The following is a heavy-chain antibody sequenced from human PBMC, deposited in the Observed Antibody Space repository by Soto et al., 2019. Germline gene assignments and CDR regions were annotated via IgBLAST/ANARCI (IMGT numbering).Heavy chain of an antibody. J-gene: IGHJ4*02. V-gene: IGHV5-51*01. CDR1: EYTFIYFW. D-gene: IGHD3-16*01. CDR3: ARQGTSRGSYYAAFDF. Sequence: GESMKISCQSSEYTFIYFWVAWVRQVPGKGLEWMGVIYPGASDIRYSPSFEAHVTISADKSTNTADLQWSSLEAAVTAIYYCARQGTSRGSYYAAFDFWGPGTLVTVSS. CDR2: IYPGASDI.